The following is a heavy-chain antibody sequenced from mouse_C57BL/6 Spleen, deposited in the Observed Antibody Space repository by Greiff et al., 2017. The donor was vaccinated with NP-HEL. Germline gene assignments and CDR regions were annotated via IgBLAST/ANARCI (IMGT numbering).Heavy chain of an antibody. Sequence: EVKLVESGPGLVKPSQSLSLTCSVTGYSITSGYYWNWIRQFPGNKLEWMGYISYDGSNNYNPSLKNRISITRDTSKNQFFLKLNSVTTEDTATYYCARGGDYYGSPFDYWGQGTTLTVSS. CDR1: GYSITSGYY. V-gene: IGHV3-6*01. D-gene: IGHD1-1*01. CDR2: ISYDGSN. J-gene: IGHJ2*01. CDR3: ARGGDYYGSPFDY.